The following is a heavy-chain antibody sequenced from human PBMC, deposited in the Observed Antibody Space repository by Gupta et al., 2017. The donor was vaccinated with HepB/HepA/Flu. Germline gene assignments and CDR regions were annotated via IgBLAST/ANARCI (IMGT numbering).Heavy chain of an antibody. CDR3: ARGLGDDDGGSGYYFDY. CDR2: INHSGST. Sequence: QVQLQQWGAGLLKPSETLSLTCAVYGGSFSGYYWSWIRQPPGKGLEWIGEINHSGSTNYNPSLKRRVTISVDTSKNQFSLKLSSVTAADTAVYYCARGLGDDDGGSGYYFDYWGQGTLVTVSS. V-gene: IGHV4-34*01. D-gene: IGHD4/OR15-4a*01. J-gene: IGHJ4*02. CDR1: GGSFSGYY.